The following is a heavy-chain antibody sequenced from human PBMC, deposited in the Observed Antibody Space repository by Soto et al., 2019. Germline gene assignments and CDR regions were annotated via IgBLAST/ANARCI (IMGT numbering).Heavy chain of an antibody. V-gene: IGHV3-9*01. J-gene: IGHJ4*02. CDR2: ISWNSGPL. CDR3: ATLRN. Sequence: EVQLVESGGGLVQPGRSLRLSCAASGITFGAYAMHWVRQAPGKGLEGVSGISWNSGPLGYADSVKGRFTISRDNAKNSLYLQMNSLRAEDTALYYCATLRNWGQGTLVTVSS. CDR1: GITFGAYA.